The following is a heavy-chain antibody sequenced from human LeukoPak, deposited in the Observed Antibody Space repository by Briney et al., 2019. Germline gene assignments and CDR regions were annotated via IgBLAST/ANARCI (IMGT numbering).Heavy chain of an antibody. D-gene: IGHD3-16*01. V-gene: IGHV4-39*01. CDR2: IYCSGST. CDR3: ASPSNYYDYVWGSYYPFDY. CDR1: GGSISSSSYY. J-gene: IGHJ4*02. Sequence: SETLSLTCTVSGGSISSSSYYWGWLRQPPGKGLEWIGSIYCSGSTYYNPSLKSRVTISVDTSKNQFSLKLSSVTAADTAVYYCASPSNYYDYVWGSYYPFDYWGQGTLVTVSS.